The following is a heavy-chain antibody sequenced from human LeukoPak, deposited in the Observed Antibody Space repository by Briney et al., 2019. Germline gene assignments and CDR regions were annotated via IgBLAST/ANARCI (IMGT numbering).Heavy chain of an antibody. CDR2: IWYDGSNK. J-gene: IGHJ4*02. CDR3: ARDSLGGYCSGGSCYLDY. D-gene: IGHD2-15*01. V-gene: IGHV3-33*01. Sequence: GRPLRLSCAASGFTFSSYGMHWVRQAPGKGLEWVAVIWYDGSNKYYADSVKGRFTISRDNSKNTLYLQMNSLRAEDTAVYYCARDSLGGYCSGGSCYLDYWGQGTLVTVSS. CDR1: GFTFSSYG.